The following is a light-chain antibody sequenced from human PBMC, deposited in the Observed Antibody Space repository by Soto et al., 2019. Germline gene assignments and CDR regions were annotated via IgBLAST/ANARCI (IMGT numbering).Light chain of an antibody. J-gene: IGKJ4*01. Sequence: DIQMTQSASSLPASVGDTVTISCQASQDISKYLNWFQQKPGKAPKLLIYDVFNVETRVPSRFNPLRSGTDFTLLISNLQPEDFATYHCQQYDQLPLTFGGGTKMDI. V-gene: IGKV1-33*01. CDR3: QQYDQLPLT. CDR1: QDISKY. CDR2: DVF.